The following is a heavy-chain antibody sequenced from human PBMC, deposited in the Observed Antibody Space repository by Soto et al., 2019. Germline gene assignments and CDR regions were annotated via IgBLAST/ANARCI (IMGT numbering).Heavy chain of an antibody. J-gene: IGHJ4*02. V-gene: IGHV4-59*01. Sequence: QVQLQESGPGLVKPSETLSLTCTVSGGSISSYYWSWIRQPPGKGLEWIGYIYYSGSTNCNPSLKSRVTISVDTSKNQFSLKLSYVTAADTAVYYCARDTGSEIDYWGQGTLVTVSS. D-gene: IGHD6-25*01. CDR3: ARDTGSEIDY. CDR1: GGSISSYY. CDR2: IYYSGST.